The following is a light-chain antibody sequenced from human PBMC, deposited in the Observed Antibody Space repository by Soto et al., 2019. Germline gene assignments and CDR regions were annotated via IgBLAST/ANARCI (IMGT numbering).Light chain of an antibody. Sequence: QSAVTQPASVSASPVQSITISCIGTYSDICGYKHVSWYQQHPGKAPKLIIYDASSRPSGISNRFSASKSASTASLTISGLQADDEADYYCSSYTSSTSLLIFGAGTKVTVL. CDR1: YSDICGYKH. J-gene: IGLJ1*01. CDR2: DAS. V-gene: IGLV2-14*03. CDR3: SSYTSSTSLLI.